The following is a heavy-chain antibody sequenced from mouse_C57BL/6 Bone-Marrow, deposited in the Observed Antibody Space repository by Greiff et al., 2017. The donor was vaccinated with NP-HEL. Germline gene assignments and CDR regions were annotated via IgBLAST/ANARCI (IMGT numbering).Heavy chain of an antibody. CDR3: ARGDYGSSYPYYAMDY. CDR2: INPNNGGT. Sequence: EVQLQQSGPELVKPGASVKISCKASGYTFTDYYMNWVKQSHGKSLEWIGDINPNNGGTSYNQKFKGKATLTVDKSSSTAYMELRSLTSEDSAVYYCARGDYGSSYPYYAMDYWGQGTSVTVSS. D-gene: IGHD1-1*01. V-gene: IGHV1-26*01. J-gene: IGHJ4*01. CDR1: GYTFTDYY.